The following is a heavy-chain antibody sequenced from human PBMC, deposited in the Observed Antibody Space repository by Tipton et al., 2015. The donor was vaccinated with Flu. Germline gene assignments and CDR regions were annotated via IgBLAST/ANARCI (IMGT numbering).Heavy chain of an antibody. CDR3: ARGQKLGSQLLGI. Sequence: QLVQSGAEVKKPGASVKVPCKASGYTFTGYYMHWVRQAPGQGLEWLGWINPNSGGTNYAQKFQGRVTMTWNTSISTAYMEVSRLRTDDTAVYYCARGQKLGSQLLGIWGHGALVTASS. D-gene: IGHD2-2*01. J-gene: IGHJ4*01. CDR1: GYTFTGYY. CDR2: INPNSGGT. V-gene: IGHV1-2*02.